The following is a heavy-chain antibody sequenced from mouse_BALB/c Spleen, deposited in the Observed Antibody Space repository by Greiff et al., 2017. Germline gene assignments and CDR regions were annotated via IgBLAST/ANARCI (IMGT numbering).Heavy chain of an antibody. V-gene: IGHV6-6*02. CDR1: GFTFSNYW. Sequence: EVKLEESGGGLVQPGGSMKLSCVASGFTFSNYWMNWVRQSPEKGLEWVAEIRLKSNNYATHYAESVKGRFTISRDDSKSSVYLQMNNLRAEDTGIYYCTSSFYWGQGTTLTVSS. CDR3: TSSFY. J-gene: IGHJ2*01. CDR2: IRLKSNNYAT.